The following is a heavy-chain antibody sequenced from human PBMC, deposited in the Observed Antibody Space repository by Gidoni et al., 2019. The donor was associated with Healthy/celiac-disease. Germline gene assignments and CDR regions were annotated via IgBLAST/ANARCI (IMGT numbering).Heavy chain of an antibody. J-gene: IGHJ3*02. D-gene: IGHD3-22*01. CDR3: ARVTGSSGSDAFDI. CDR1: GFTVSSNY. Sequence: EVQLVESGGGLLQPGGSLRLSCAASGFTVSSNYMSWVRQAPGKGLEWVSVIYSGGSTYYADSVKGRFTISRDNSKNTLYLQMNSLRAEDTAVYYCARVTGSSGSDAFDIWGQGTMVTVSS. V-gene: IGHV3-53*01. CDR2: IYSGGST.